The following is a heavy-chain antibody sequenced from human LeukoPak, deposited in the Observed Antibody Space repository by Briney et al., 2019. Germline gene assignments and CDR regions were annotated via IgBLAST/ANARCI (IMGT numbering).Heavy chain of an antibody. CDR3: ARETALSAFDH. J-gene: IGHJ4*02. CDR1: EFTFSAYD. CDR2: IGYDGNNK. V-gene: IGHV3-33*01. Sequence: GGSLRLSCAASEFTFSAYDMHWVRQAPGKGLDWVARIGYDGNNKYHAESVKGRFTISRDNSKKTVYLEMNSLRAEDTAVYYCARETALSAFDHWGQGTLVTVSS.